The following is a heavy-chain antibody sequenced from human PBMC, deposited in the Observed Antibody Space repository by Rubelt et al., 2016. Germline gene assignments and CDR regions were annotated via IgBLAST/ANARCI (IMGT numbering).Heavy chain of an antibody. D-gene: IGHD4/OR15-4a*01. CDR2: IYYSGST. J-gene: IGHJ4*02. Sequence: QVQLLQRGAGLLKTSETLSLACAVNRGSFSDYYWTWIRQPPGKGLEWIGSIYYSGSTYYNPSLKSRVTMSVDTSKNQFSLKLSSVTAADTAVYYCARQGDHTNYHYLDYWGQGTLVTVSS. CDR1: RGSFSDYY. CDR3: ARQGDHTNYHYLDY. V-gene: IGHV4-34*01.